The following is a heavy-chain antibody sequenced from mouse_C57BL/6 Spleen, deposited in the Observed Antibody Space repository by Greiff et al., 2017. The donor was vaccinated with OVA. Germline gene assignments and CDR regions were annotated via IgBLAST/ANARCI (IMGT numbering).Heavy chain of an antibody. V-gene: IGHV1-55*01. CDR2: IYPGSGST. J-gene: IGHJ2*01. D-gene: IGHD1-1*01. CDR1: GYTFTSYW. CDR3: ARSYGSSYDFDY. Sequence: QVQLQQPGAELVKPGASVKMSCKASGYTFTSYWITWVKQRPGQGLEWIGDIYPGSGSTNYNEKFKSKATLTVDTSSSTAYMQLSSLTSEDSAVDYCARSYGSSYDFDYWGQGTTLTVSS.